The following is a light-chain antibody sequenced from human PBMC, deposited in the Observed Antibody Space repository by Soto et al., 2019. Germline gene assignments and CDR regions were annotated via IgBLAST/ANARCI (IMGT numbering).Light chain of an antibody. CDR1: HDIIHF. Sequence: DIKMNQSPSSLSASLSAIVTFTFRASHDIIHFLALYQQKPGKVPQLLIYEASTLQVGVPSRFSGSGAGTEFSLTIFGLQPEDVATYFCQKYDSVPFTFGPG. CDR3: QKYDSVPFT. CDR2: EAS. J-gene: IGKJ3*01. V-gene: IGKV1-27*01.